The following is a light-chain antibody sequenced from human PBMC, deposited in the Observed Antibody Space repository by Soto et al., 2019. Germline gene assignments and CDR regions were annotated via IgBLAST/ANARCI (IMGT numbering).Light chain of an antibody. J-gene: IGLJ2*01. V-gene: IGLV2-14*01. CDR2: EVT. CDR3: NSYRGSSTLVV. CDR1: SSDVGGYNY. Sequence: QSVLTQPASVSGSPGQSITISCTGTSSDVGGYNYVSWYQQHPGKAPKLIIYEVTRRPSGVSNRFSGSKSGNTASLTISGLQAEDEADYYCNSYRGSSTLVVFGGGTKVTVL.